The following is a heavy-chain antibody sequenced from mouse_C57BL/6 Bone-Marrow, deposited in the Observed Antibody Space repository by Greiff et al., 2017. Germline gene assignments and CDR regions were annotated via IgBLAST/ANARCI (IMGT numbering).Heavy chain of an antibody. CDR1: GFTFSSYA. Sequence: EVKLVESGGGLVKPGGSLKLSCAASGFTFSSYAMSWVRQTPEKRLEWVATISDGGSYTYYPDNVKGRFTISRDNAKNNLYLQMSHLKSEDTAMYYCAREDYGMWYCGVWGTGTTVTVSS. CDR2: ISDGGSYT. D-gene: IGHD2-4*01. CDR3: AREDYGMWYCGV. J-gene: IGHJ1*03. V-gene: IGHV5-4*01.